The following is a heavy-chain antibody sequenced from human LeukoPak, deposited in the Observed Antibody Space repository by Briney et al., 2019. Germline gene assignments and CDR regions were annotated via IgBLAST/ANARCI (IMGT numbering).Heavy chain of an antibody. CDR3: ARDSNWNDELGAFDI. D-gene: IGHD1-1*01. J-gene: IGHJ3*02. CDR2: IYYSGST. Sequence: PSETLSLTCTVSGGSISSSSYYWGWIRQPPGKGLEWIGSIYYSGSTYYNPSLKSRVTISVDTSKNQFSLKLSSVTAADTAVYYCARDSNWNDELGAFDIWGQGTMVTVSS. CDR1: GGSISSSSYY. V-gene: IGHV4-39*07.